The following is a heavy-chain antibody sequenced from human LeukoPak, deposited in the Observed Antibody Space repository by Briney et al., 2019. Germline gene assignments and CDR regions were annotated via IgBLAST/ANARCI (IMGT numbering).Heavy chain of an antibody. D-gene: IGHD6-13*01. CDR3: AREGRAVAGNSFDY. CDR1: GFTFSSYG. V-gene: IGHV3-33*01. CDR2: IWYDGSNK. Sequence: GGSLRLSCAASGFTFSSYGMHWVRQAPGKGLEWVAVIWYDGSNKYYADSVKGRFTISRDNSKNTLYLQMNSLRAEDTAVYYCAREGRAVAGNSFDYWGQGTLVTVSS. J-gene: IGHJ4*02.